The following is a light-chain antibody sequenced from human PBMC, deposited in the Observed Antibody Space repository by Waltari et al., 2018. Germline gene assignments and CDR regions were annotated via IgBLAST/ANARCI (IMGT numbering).Light chain of an antibody. CDR1: QDISNY. CDR2: DAS. J-gene: IGKJ5*01. CDR3: QQYDNL. V-gene: IGKV1-33*01. Sequence: DIQMTQSPSSLSASVGDRVTITCQASQDISNYLNWYQQKPGKAPKLLIYDASNLETGVLSRFSGSGSGTDFTFTISSLQPEDIATYYCQQYDNLFGQGTRLEIK.